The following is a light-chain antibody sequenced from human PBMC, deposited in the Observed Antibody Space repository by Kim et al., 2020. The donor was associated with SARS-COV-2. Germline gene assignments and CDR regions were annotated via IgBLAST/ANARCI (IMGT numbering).Light chain of an antibody. CDR3: QVWDSGVV. CDR1: NIARRT. CDR2: RDR. J-gene: IGLJ3*02. Sequence: VAVALGQTATITCGRNNIARRTVHWYQQKPGQAPVLVIYRDRSRPSGIPERFSGSNSGNTATLTISRAQAGDEADYYCQVWDSGVVFGGGTQLTVL. V-gene: IGLV3-9*01.